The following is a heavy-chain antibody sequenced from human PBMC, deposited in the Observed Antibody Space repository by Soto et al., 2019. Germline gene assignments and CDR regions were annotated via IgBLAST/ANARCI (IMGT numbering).Heavy chain of an antibody. D-gene: IGHD1-1*01. V-gene: IGHV3-23*01. CDR1: GFTFSGYA. CDR3: APAYIHSAPSGTFHT. Sequence: GGSLRLSCAASGFTFSGYAMRWVRQAPGEGLEWVSGISGTGGSTYYADSVKGRFTLSRDNSKTTLHLHMNSLRAEDTAVYYCAPAYIHSAPSGTFHTWSQGTVVTVSS. J-gene: IGHJ3*02. CDR2: ISGTGGST.